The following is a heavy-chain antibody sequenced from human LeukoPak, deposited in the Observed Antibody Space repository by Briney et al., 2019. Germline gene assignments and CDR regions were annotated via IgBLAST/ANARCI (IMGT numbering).Heavy chain of an antibody. CDR1: GHTFTGYY. CDR3: ARAYDNNDYFDY. D-gene: IGHD3-22*01. Sequence: GASVKVSCKASGHTFTGYYMHWVRQAPGQGLEWMGWTNPNSGGTSYAQKFQGRVTMTRDTSISTAYMELTRLRFDDTAVYYCARAYDNNDYFDYWGQGTLVTVSS. V-gene: IGHV1-2*02. CDR2: TNPNSGGT. J-gene: IGHJ4*02.